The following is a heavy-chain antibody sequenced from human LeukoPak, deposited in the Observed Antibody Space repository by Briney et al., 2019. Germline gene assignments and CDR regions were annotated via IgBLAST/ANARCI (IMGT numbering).Heavy chain of an antibody. CDR3: ARESHEVGAFDI. V-gene: IGHV3-7*01. Sequence: GGSLRLSCAASGFTVSSNYMSWVRQAPGKGLEWVANIKQDGSEKYCVDSVKGRFTISRDNAKNSLYLQMNSLRAEDTAVYYCARESHEVGAFDIWGQGTMVTVSS. CDR1: GFTVSSNY. CDR2: IKQDGSEK. J-gene: IGHJ3*02. D-gene: IGHD1-26*01.